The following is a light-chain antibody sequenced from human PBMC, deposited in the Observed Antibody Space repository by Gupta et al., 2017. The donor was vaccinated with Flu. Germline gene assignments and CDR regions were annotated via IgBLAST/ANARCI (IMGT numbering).Light chain of an antibody. CDR3: SSFSRTSTLVM. Sequence: ITMSCTGTSSDVGGYNYVSWYQHHPGKAPKLLIYEVSNRPSGVSSRFSGSKSDNTASLTISGLQAEDEADYYCSSFSRTSTLVMFGGGTKLTVL. V-gene: IGLV2-14*01. CDR1: SSDVGGYNY. J-gene: IGLJ3*02. CDR2: EVS.